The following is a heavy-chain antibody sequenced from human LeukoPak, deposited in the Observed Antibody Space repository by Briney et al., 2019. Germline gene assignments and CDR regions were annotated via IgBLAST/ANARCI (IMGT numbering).Heavy chain of an antibody. V-gene: IGHV2-5*01. CDR3: AHNGQTPKSPNWFDP. CDR1: GFSLSTSGVG. J-gene: IGHJ5*02. CDR2: IYWNDDK. Sequence: ASGPTLENPTQTLTLTCTFSGFSLSTSGVGVGWIRQPPGKALEWLALIYWNDDKRYSPSLKGRLTITKDTSKNQVVLTMTNMDPVDTATYYCAHNGQTPKSPNWFDPWGQGTLVTVSS. D-gene: IGHD4-17*01.